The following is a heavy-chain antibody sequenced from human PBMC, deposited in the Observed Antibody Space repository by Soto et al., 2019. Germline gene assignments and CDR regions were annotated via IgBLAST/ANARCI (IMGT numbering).Heavy chain of an antibody. CDR1: GYTFTSYA. J-gene: IGHJ4*02. Sequence: QVQLVQSGDEVKKPGASVKDSCKASGYTFTSYAMHWMRQAPGQKLEWMGWINAGNGNTKYSQKFQGRVTITRDTSASTAYMELSGLRSEDTAVYSCARDLGFGLSDYWGQGTLVTVSS. CDR3: ARDLGFGLSDY. V-gene: IGHV1-3*01. D-gene: IGHD3-10*01. CDR2: INAGNGNT.